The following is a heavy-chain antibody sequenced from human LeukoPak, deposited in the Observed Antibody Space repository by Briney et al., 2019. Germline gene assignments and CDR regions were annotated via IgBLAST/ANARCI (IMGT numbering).Heavy chain of an antibody. CDR2: ICGAGDIT. CDR3: AKVAFGGSRNTWYLFDY. V-gene: IGHV3-23*01. CDR1: GFTFSGYA. Sequence: GGSLRLSCAASGFTFSGYAMNWVRQARGMGVEWVSAICGAGDITHYADSVKGGLTISREKSKKTLFMQMKSQRGEDTAVYYCAKVAFGGSRNTWYLFDYWGQGSLVTVSS. D-gene: IGHD6-13*01. J-gene: IGHJ4*02.